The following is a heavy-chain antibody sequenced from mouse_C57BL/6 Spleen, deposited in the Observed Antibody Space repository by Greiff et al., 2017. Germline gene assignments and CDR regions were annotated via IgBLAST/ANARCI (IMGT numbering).Heavy chain of an antibody. CDR2: INPSTGGT. Sequence: EVQLQQPGPELVKPGASVKISCKASGYSFTGYYMNWVKQSPEKSLEWIGEINPSTGGTTYNQKFKAKATLTVDKSSSTAYMQLKSLTSEDTAVYYCARDGFAYWGQGTLVTVSA. CDR3: ARDGFAY. J-gene: IGHJ3*01. CDR1: GYSFTGYY. V-gene: IGHV1-42*01.